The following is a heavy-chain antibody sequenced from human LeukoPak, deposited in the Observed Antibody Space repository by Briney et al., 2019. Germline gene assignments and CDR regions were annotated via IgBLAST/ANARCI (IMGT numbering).Heavy chain of an antibody. Sequence: ASVKVSCKASGYTFTSYYMHWVRQAPGQGLEWMGWISAYNGNTNYAQNLQGRVTMTTDTSTSTAYMELRSLRSDDTAVYYCARDTDYYGSSPRRWFDPWGQGTLVTVSS. CDR3: ARDTDYYGSSPRRWFDP. CDR1: GYTFTSYY. V-gene: IGHV1-18*04. D-gene: IGHD3-10*01. CDR2: ISAYNGNT. J-gene: IGHJ5*02.